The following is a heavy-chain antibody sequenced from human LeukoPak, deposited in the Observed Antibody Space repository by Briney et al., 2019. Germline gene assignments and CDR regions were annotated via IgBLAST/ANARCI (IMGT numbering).Heavy chain of an antibody. D-gene: IGHD6-13*01. CDR2: ISSSGSTL. J-gene: IGHJ4*02. V-gene: IGHV3-48*04. CDR3: ARARIAAPLLDY. CDR1: GFTFTIYG. Sequence: PGGSLRLSCAASGFTFTIYGMNWVRQAPGKGLEWVSYISSSGSTLYYADSVKGRFTISRDNAKSSLYLQMNSLRVEDTAVYFCARARIAAPLLDYWGQGTLVTVSS.